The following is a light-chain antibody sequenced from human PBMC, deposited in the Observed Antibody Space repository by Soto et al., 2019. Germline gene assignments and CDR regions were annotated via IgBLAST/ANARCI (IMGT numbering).Light chain of an antibody. CDR3: SSYTTSTTFYV. CDR2: DVS. V-gene: IGLV2-14*01. J-gene: IGLJ1*01. Sequence: QSALTQPASVSGSPGQSITLSCPGTSSDVGGYNYVSWYQPHPGKAPKLMIYDVSNRPSGVSNRFSGSKSGNTASLTISGLQAEDEAEFYCSSYTTSTTFYVFGTGTQVTVL. CDR1: SSDVGGYNY.